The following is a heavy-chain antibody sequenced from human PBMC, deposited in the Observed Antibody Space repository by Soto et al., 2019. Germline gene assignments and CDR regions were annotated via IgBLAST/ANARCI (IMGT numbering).Heavy chain of an antibody. D-gene: IGHD4-17*01. CDR3: ARVLTTVTTPWFDP. CDR2: INAGNGNT. CDR1: GYTFTSYY. Sequence: ASVKVSCKASGYTFTSYYMHWVRQAPGQRLEWMGWINAGNGNTKYSQKFQGRVTITRDTSASTAYMELSSLRSEDTAVYYCARVLTTVTTPWFDPWGQGTLVTVSS. V-gene: IGHV1-3*01. J-gene: IGHJ5*02.